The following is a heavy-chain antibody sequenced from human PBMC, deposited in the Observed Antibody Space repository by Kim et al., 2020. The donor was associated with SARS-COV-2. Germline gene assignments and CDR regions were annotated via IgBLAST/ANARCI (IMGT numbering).Heavy chain of an antibody. CDR1: GYTFDTFS. J-gene: IGHJ5*02. V-gene: IGHV1-3*01. D-gene: IGHD3-10*01. CDR2: INGGNGNT. CDR3: AREGSGSYNWFDP. Sequence: ASVKVSCKASGYTFDTFSLYWVRQAPGQRFEWMGWINGGNGNTRYSQTFQGRVTISRDGAASTAYMELSSLTSKDTAVYYCAREGSGSYNWFDPWGQGTLVTVSS.